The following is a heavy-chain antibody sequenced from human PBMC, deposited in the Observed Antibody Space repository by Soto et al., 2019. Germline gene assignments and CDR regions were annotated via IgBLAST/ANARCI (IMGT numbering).Heavy chain of an antibody. D-gene: IGHD4-17*01. CDR3: ARSPSDYGDYKRFDY. CDR1: GGSISSYY. V-gene: IGHV4-59*01. CDR2: IYYSGST. Sequence: SETLSLSCTVSGGSISSYYWSWIRQPPGKGLEWIGYIYYSGSTNYNPSLKSRVTISVDTSKNQFSLKLSSVTAADTAVYYCARSPSDYGDYKRFDYWGQGTLVTVSS. J-gene: IGHJ4*02.